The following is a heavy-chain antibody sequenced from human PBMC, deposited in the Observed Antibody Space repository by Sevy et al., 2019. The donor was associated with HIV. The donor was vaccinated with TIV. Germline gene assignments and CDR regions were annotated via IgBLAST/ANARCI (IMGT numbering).Heavy chain of an antibody. CDR2: IYYSGST. CDR1: GGSISRSTYS. D-gene: IGHD6-19*01. CDR3: ARHGGIAVATLDY. V-gene: IGHV4-39*01. Sequence: SETLSLTYTVSGGSISRSTYSWGWIRQPPGKGLEWIASIYYSGSTYYNVSLESRVTISVDMSKNQFSLRLSSVTAADTAVYYCARHGGIAVATLDYWGQGTLVTVSS. J-gene: IGHJ4*02.